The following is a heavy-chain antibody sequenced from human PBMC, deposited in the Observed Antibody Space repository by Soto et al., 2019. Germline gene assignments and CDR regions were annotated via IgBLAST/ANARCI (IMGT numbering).Heavy chain of an antibody. D-gene: IGHD3-10*01. CDR1: GGSFSGYY. J-gene: IGHJ5*02. CDR2: INHSGST. CDR3: AREAPQRRWFGGHWFDP. Sequence: SETLSLTCAVYGGSFSGYYWSWIRQPPGKGLEWIGEINHSGSTNYNPSLKSRVTISVDTSKNQFSLKLSSVTAADTAVYYCAREAPQRRWFGGHWFDPWGQGTLVTVSS. V-gene: IGHV4-34*01.